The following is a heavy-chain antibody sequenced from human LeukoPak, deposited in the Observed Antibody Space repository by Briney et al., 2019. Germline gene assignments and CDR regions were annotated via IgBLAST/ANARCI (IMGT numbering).Heavy chain of an antibody. J-gene: IGHJ4*02. CDR1: GFTFDEYG. Sequence: PGGSLRLSCAASGFTFDEYGMSWVRQAPGKGLEWVSGINWNGGSTGYADSVKGRFTISRDNAKNSLYLQMNSLRAEDTALYYCARVTAYYDSSGYSGYYYFDYWGQGTMVTVSS. V-gene: IGHV3-20*04. CDR3: ARVTAYYDSSGYSGYYYFDY. CDR2: INWNGGST. D-gene: IGHD3-22*01.